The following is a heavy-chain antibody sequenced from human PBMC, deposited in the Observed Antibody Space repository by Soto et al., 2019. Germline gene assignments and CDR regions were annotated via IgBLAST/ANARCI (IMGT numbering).Heavy chain of an antibody. CDR3: ARVGYEQLDY. Sequence: PSETLSLTCAVSGGSISSYYWSWIRQPPGKGLEWIGYIYYSGSTNYNPSLKSRVTISVDTSKNQFSLKLSSVTAADTAVYYCARVGYEQLDYWGQGTLVTVSS. V-gene: IGHV4-59*01. D-gene: IGHD2-2*01. CDR1: GGSISSYY. J-gene: IGHJ4*02. CDR2: IYYSGST.